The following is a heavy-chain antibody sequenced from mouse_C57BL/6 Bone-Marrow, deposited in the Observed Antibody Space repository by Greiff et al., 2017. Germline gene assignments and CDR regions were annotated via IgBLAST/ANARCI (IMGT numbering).Heavy chain of an antibody. D-gene: IGHD2-5*01. CDR3: ARGYSNYDFDV. J-gene: IGHJ1*03. V-gene: IGHV3-8*01. Sequence: VQLQESGPGLAKPSPTLSLTCSVTGYSITSDYWNWIRQFPGNKLEYMGYISYSGGTSCNPPLNSRISISRDTTKNQYYLQLNSVNTEDTATYYCARGYSNYDFDVWGTGTTVTVSS. CDR2: ISYSGGT. CDR1: GYSITSDY.